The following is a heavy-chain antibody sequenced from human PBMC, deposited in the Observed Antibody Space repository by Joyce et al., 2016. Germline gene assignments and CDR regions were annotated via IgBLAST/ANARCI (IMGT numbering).Heavy chain of an antibody. CDR2: INPGGGGT. J-gene: IGHJ4*02. CDR1: GYAFISYY. V-gene: IGHV1-46*01. D-gene: IGHD2-2*01. CDR3: ARALVPAAAFDF. Sequence: QVQLLQSGAEVKKPGASVRVSCKASGYAFISYYVHWVRQAPGQGLDWMGIINPGGGGTNYAQKFLGRVTLNMDTSTNTVYLDLGSLRSEDTAIHCCARALVPAAAFDFWGQGTLVTVSS.